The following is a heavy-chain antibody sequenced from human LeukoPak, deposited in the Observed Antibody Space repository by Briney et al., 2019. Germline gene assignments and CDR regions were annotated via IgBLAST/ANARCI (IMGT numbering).Heavy chain of an antibody. CDR1: GLNFRKSW. V-gene: IGHV3-7*01. J-gene: IGHJ4*02. CDR2: IKDDGSEK. D-gene: IGHD7-27*01. CDR3: SNWGDTWGLDF. Sequence: GGSLRLSCAASGLNFRKSWMTWVRQAPGRGLEWVANIKDDGSEKYYVGSVKGRFTISRDNAKNSLYLQMNSLGAEDTAVYYCSNWGDTWGLDFWGQGILVSVSS.